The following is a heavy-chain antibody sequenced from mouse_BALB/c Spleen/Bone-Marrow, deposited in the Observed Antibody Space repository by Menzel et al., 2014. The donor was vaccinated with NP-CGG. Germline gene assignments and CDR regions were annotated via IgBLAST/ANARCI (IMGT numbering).Heavy chain of an antibody. CDR1: GFNIKDTY. CDR3: ATYYRYDRRFAY. V-gene: IGHV14-3*02. Sequence: EVQLQQSRAELVKPGASVKLSCTASGFNIKDTYMHWVKQRPEQGPEWIGRIDPANGNTKYDPKFQGKATITADTSSNTAYLQPSSLTSEDTAVYYCATYYRYDRRFAYWGQGTLVTVSA. CDR2: IDPANGNT. J-gene: IGHJ3*01. D-gene: IGHD2-14*01.